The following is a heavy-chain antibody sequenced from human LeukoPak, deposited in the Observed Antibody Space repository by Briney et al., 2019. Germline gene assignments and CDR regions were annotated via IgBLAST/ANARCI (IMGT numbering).Heavy chain of an antibody. CDR2: INSSGGAI. CDR1: GFTFSSYD. Sequence: GGSLRLSCAASGFTFSSYDMNWVRQAPGKGLEWVGCINSSGGAIYYADSVKGRFTISRDNSNNTLYLQMNRLRAEDTAVYYCAKWYYLEADSFDIWREGTMVTVSS. J-gene: IGHJ3*02. V-gene: IGHV3-48*03. CDR3: AKWYYLEADSFDI. D-gene: IGHD2/OR15-2a*01.